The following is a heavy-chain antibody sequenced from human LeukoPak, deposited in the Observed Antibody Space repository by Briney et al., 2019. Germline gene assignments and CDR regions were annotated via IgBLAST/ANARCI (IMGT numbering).Heavy chain of an antibody. J-gene: IGHJ4*02. D-gene: IGHD1-1*01. CDR2: ISGSGGST. CDR3: AKSRSGSANWALQIFDN. V-gene: IGHV3-23*01. Sequence: GRSLRLSCAASGFTFSSYAMSWVRQAPGKGLEWVSAISGSGGSTYYADSVKGRFTISRDNSKNTLYLQMNSLRAEDTAVYFCAKSRSGSANWALQIFDNWGQGTLVTVSS. CDR1: GFTFSSYA.